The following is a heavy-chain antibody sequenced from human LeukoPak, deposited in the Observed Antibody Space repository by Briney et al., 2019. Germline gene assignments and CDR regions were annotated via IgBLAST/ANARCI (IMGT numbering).Heavy chain of an antibody. V-gene: IGHV4-39*01. CDR1: GGSISSSSYY. Sequence: SETPSLTCTVSGGSISSSSYYWGWIRQPPGNGLEWIGSIYYSGSTYYNPSLKSRVTISVDTSKNQFSLKLSSVTAADTGVYYCARGPRGVRGAESPHFDYWGQGTLVTVSS. D-gene: IGHD3-10*01. CDR3: ARGPRGVRGAESPHFDY. CDR2: IYYSGST. J-gene: IGHJ4*02.